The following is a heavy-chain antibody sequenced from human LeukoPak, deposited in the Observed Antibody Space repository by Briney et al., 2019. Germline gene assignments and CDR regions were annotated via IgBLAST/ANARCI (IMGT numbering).Heavy chain of an antibody. CDR1: GFTFSSYS. J-gene: IGHJ3*02. Sequence: AGGSLRLSCAASGFTFSSYSMNWVRQAPGKGLEWVSYIGRSNAIYYADSVKGRFTISRDNAKNSLFLQMDSLRAEDTAVHYCARDWSWIFDIWGQGTMVTVSS. V-gene: IGHV3-48*01. CDR2: IGRSNAI. D-gene: IGHD2-8*02. CDR3: ARDWSWIFDI.